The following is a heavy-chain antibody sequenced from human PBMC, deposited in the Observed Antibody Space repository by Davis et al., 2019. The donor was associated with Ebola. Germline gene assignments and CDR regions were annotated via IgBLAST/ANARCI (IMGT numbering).Heavy chain of an antibody. D-gene: IGHD5-12*01. Sequence: PGGSLRLSCAASGFTFSVYAMTWVRQAPGKGLEWVANIKQDGSEKYYVDSVKGRFTISRDNSKNTLYLQMNSLRAEDTAVYYCEPTKVGRFDYWGQGTLVTVSS. V-gene: IGHV3-7*03. CDR1: GFTFSVYA. J-gene: IGHJ4*02. CDR2: IKQDGSEK. CDR3: EPTKVGRFDY.